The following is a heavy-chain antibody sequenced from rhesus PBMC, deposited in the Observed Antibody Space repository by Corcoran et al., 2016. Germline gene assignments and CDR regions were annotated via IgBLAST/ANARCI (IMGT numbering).Heavy chain of an antibody. V-gene: IGHV4-173*01. Sequence: QLQLQESGPGLVKPSETLSLTCAVSDGSISSHYWSWIRQPPGKGLEWIGRISGSGGRPEDHPSLKRRVTISTDTSKTLFFLKVSSVTAADTAVYYCASFAYFGSGYYGNSLDVWGRGVLVTVSS. D-gene: IGHD3-3*01. CDR3: ASFAYFGSGYYGNSLDV. J-gene: IGHJ5-2*02. CDR2: ISGSGGRP. CDR1: DGSISSHY.